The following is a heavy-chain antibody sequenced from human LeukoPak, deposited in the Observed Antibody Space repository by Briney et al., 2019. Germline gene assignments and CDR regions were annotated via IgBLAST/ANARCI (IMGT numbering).Heavy chain of an antibody. CDR3: AKGRHGSGSYFKGSDY. Sequence: SGGSLRLSCAASGFTFSSYAMNWVRQAPGKGLEWVSGIATSGESTFYADSVKGRFTISRDNSKNTLFLQMNSLRAEDTAVYYCAKGRHGSGSYFKGSDYWGQGTLVTVSS. J-gene: IGHJ4*02. CDR2: IATSGEST. CDR1: GFTFSSYA. V-gene: IGHV3-23*01. D-gene: IGHD3-10*01.